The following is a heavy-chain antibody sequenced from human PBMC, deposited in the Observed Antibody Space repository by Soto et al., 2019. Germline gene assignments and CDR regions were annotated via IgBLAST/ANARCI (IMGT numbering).Heavy chain of an antibody. CDR3: ARLYDFWSGYYTEDYYYGMDV. CDR2: ISAYNGNT. Sequence: ASVKVSCKASGYTFTSYGISWLRQAPGQGLEWMGWISAYNGNTNYAQKLQGRVTMTTDTSTSTAYMELRSLRSDDTAVYYCARLYDFWSGYYTEDYYYGMDVWGQGTTVTVSS. J-gene: IGHJ6*02. D-gene: IGHD3-3*01. CDR1: GYTFTSYG. V-gene: IGHV1-18*01.